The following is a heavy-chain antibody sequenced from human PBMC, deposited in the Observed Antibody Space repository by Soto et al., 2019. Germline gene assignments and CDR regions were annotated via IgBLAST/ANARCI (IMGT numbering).Heavy chain of an antibody. CDR3: SRLDLGELSCSEDAFEI. J-gene: IGHJ3*02. CDR1: GYRFTNYW. CDR2: IYPADSDT. Sequence: GESLKISCKGSGYRFTNYWIGWVRQMPGKGLEWMGIIYPADSDTRYSPSFQGQVTISADKSISTAYLQWSSLKASDTAMYYFSRLDLGELSCSEDAFEIWGKGTMVTVSS. D-gene: IGHD3-16*02. V-gene: IGHV5-51*01.